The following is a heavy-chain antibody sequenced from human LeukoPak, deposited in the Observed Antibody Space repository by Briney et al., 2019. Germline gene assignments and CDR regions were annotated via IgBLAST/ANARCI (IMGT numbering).Heavy chain of an antibody. CDR3: ARVMGIPAADYYYHYYMDV. J-gene: IGHJ6*03. Sequence: SETLSLTCAVYGGSFSAYYWIWIRQTPGKGLEWIGEINHSGSTNYNPSLKGRVTVSVDTSKNQFALKLSSVTAADTALYYCARVMGIPAADYYYHYYMDVWDSGTTVTVSS. D-gene: IGHD2-2*01. CDR2: INHSGST. V-gene: IGHV4-34*01. CDR1: GGSFSAYY.